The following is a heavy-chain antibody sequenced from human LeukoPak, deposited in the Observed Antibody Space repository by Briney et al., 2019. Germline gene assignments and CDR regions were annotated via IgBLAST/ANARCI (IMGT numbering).Heavy chain of an antibody. D-gene: IGHD3-10*01. CDR2: INPNSGGT. J-gene: IGHJ4*02. CDR3: ARDLDYYGSGYYFDY. V-gene: IGHV1-2*02. Sequence: ASVKVSCKASGYTFTGYYMHWVRQAPGHGLEWMGWINPNSGGTNYAQKFQGRVTMTRDTSISTAYMELSRLTSDDTAVYYCARDLDYYGSGYYFDYWGQGTLVTVSS. CDR1: GYTFTGYY.